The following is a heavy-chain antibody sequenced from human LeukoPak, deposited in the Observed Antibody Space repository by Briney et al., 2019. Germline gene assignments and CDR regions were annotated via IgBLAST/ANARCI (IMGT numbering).Heavy chain of an antibody. CDR1: GGSISSYY. D-gene: IGHD3-3*01. J-gene: IGHJ4*02. CDR2: IYTSGIA. V-gene: IGHV4-4*07. CDR3: ARHWLEWLLCWFDY. Sequence: SETLSLTCTVSGGSISSYYWNWIRQPAGKGLEWIGRIYTSGIANYNPSLKSRVTMSIDTSKNQFSLKLSSVTAADTAVYYCARHWLEWLLCWFDYWGQGTLVTVSS.